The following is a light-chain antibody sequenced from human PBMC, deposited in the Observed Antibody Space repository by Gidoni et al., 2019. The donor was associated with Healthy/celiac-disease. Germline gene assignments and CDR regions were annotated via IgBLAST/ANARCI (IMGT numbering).Light chain of an antibody. CDR1: SSDVGGYNY. J-gene: IGLJ2*01. V-gene: IGLV2-8*01. CDR2: AVS. Sequence: QYDLTQPTSATGSPGQSVTISCTGTSSDVGGYNYVSWYQQHPGKAPKLMIYAVSKRPSGVPDRFSGSKSGNTASLTVSGLQSEDEAVYYCSSYARSYNLVVFGGGTKLTVL. CDR3: SSYARSYNLVV.